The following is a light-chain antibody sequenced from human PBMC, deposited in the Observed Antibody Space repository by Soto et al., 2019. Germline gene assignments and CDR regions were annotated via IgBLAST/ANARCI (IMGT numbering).Light chain of an antibody. Sequence: EIVMTQSPATLSVSPGERATLSCRASQSVSSNLAWYQQKPGQAPRLLIYGASTRATGIPARFSGSWSGTEFTHTISNRQSEDFAVYYYQQYKNWPQTFGQGTKVEIK. V-gene: IGKV3-15*01. CDR1: QSVSSN. J-gene: IGKJ1*01. CDR2: GAS. CDR3: QQYKNWPQT.